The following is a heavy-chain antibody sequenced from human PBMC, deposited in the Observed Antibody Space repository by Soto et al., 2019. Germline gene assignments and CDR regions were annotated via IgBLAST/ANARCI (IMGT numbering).Heavy chain of an antibody. J-gene: IGHJ4*02. CDR1: GFTFSSYV. V-gene: IGHV3-64D*06. Sequence: QPGGSLRLSCSASGFTFSSYVMFWVRQAPGKGLQYVSLISSNGDDTHYADSVKGRFTISRDNSKSTLFLQMTSLRTEDTAVYYCVKTGRFGQLAPSDYWGQGTLVTVSS. CDR3: VKTGRFGQLAPSDY. D-gene: IGHD6-6*01. CDR2: ISSNGDDT.